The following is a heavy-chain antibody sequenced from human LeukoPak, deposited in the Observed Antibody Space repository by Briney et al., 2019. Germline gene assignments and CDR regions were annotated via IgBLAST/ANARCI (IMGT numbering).Heavy chain of an antibody. V-gene: IGHV1-8*01. CDR1: GYTFTSYD. Sequence: ASVKVSCKASGYTFTSYDINWVRQATGQGLEWMGWMNPNSGNTGHAQKFQGRVTMTRNTSISTAYMELSSLRSEDTAVYYCARDQPDYYYYYMDVWGKGTTVTVSS. J-gene: IGHJ6*03. CDR2: MNPNSGNT. CDR3: ARDQPDYYYYYMDV.